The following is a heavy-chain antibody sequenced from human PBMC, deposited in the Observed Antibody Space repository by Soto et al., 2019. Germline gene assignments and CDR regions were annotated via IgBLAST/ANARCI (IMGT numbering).Heavy chain of an antibody. CDR2: FIPKCGTA. CDR3: ARGAVSGFDHWYFDL. J-gene: IGHJ2*01. Sequence: QVQLVQSGSEMKKPGSSVKLTCEASGGTFRGYGVSWLRQAPGQGLEWIGGFIPKCGTANYAPKFQGRVSISADEATGTASVALSRLRPKDTAVYFCARGAVSGFDHWYFDLWGRGTMVTVSS. V-gene: IGHV1-69*01. D-gene: IGHD5-12*01. CDR1: GGTFRGYG.